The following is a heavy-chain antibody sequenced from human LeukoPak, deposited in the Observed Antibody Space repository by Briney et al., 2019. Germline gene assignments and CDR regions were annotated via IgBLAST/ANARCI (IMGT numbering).Heavy chain of an antibody. J-gene: IGHJ6*02. CDR2: ISSSGSTI. Sequence: GGSLRLSCAASGFTFSSYSMNWVRQAPGKGLEWVSYISSSGSTIYYADSVKGRFTISRDNAKNSLYLQMNSLRAEDTAVYYCARDPLFATVTTRYGMDVWGQGTTVTVSS. CDR1: GFTFSSYS. V-gene: IGHV3-48*04. CDR3: ARDPLFATVTTRYGMDV. D-gene: IGHD4-17*01.